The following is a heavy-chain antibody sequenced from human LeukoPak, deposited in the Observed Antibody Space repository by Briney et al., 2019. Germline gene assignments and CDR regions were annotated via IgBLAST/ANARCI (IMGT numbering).Heavy chain of an antibody. J-gene: IGHJ4*02. Sequence: GASLQISCKGSGSSFTSYWIGWGRPLPGKGLEWMGIIYPGDSDTRYSPSFQGQVTISADKSISTAYLQWSSLKASDTAMYYCARRGAASCGGDCYYYWGQGTLVTVSS. V-gene: IGHV5-51*01. D-gene: IGHD2-21*02. CDR2: IYPGDSDT. CDR1: GSSFTSYW. CDR3: ARRGAASCGGDCYYY.